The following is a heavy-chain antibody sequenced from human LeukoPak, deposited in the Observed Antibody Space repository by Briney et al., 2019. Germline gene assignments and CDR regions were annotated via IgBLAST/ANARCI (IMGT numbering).Heavy chain of an antibody. CDR3: AKGEGYCGGGTCYRYFDS. V-gene: IGHV3-23*01. CDR2: ISTDSTYT. D-gene: IGHD2-15*01. J-gene: IGHJ4*02. Sequence: GGSLRLSCAASGFTVSSNYMSWVRQAPGKGLEWVSIISTDSTYTFYAHSVKGRFTISRDNSKDTLYLQMSSLRVEDTAVYFCAKGEGYCGGGTCYRYFDSWGQGTLVTVSS. CDR1: GFTVSSNY.